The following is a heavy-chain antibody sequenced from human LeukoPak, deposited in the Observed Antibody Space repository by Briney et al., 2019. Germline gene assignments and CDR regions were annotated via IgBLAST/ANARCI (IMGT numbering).Heavy chain of an antibody. V-gene: IGHV4-34*01. CDR2: INHSGST. CDR1: GGSISSYY. J-gene: IGHJ4*02. D-gene: IGHD4-17*01. Sequence: SETLSLTCTVSGGSISSYYWSWIRQPPGKGLEWIGEINHSGSTNYNPSLKSRVTISVDTSKNQFSLKLSSVTAADTAVYYCARWSVTTYFDYWGQGTLVTVSS. CDR3: ARWSVTTYFDY.